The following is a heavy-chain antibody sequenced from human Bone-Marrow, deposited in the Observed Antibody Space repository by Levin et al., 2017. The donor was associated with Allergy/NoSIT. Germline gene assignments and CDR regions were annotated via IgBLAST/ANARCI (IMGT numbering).Heavy chain of an antibody. Sequence: SETLSLTCSVSGGSISHDYWSWVRQSPKKGLEWIGYASYSGSTKYNPSLKSRVNISFDTSKNQFSLKLDSVTAADTAVYYCAKSHDYGDERLTWFDSWGQGTLVTVSS. CDR3: AKSHDYGDERLTWFDS. J-gene: IGHJ5*01. CDR1: GGSISHDY. V-gene: IGHV4-59*01. D-gene: IGHD4-17*01. CDR2: ASYSGST.